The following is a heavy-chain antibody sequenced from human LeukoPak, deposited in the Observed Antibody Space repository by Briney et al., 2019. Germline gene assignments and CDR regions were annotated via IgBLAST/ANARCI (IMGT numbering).Heavy chain of an antibody. J-gene: IGHJ4*02. CDR3: ASGIAAAHYLNPIFDY. V-gene: IGHV3-7*01. CDR2: IKQDGSEK. Sequence: PGGSLRLSCAASGITFSSYWMSWVRQAPGKGLEWVANIKQDGSEKYYVDSVKGRFTISRDNAKNSLYLQMNSLRAEDTAVYYCASGIAAAHYLNPIFDYWGQGTLVTVSS. CDR1: GITFSSYW. D-gene: IGHD6-13*01.